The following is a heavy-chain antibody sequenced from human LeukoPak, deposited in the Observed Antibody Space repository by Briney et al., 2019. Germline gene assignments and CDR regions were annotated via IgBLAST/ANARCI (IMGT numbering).Heavy chain of an antibody. CDR1: GGSFSGYY. D-gene: IGHD2-15*01. CDR3: ARSCSGGSCLYY. Sequence: PSETLSLTCAVYGGSFSGYYWSWIRQPPGKGLEWIGEINHSGSTNYNPSLKSRVTISVDTSKNQFSLKLSSVTAADTAVYYCARSCSGGSCLYYWGQGTLVTVSS. CDR2: INHSGST. V-gene: IGHV4-34*09. J-gene: IGHJ4*02.